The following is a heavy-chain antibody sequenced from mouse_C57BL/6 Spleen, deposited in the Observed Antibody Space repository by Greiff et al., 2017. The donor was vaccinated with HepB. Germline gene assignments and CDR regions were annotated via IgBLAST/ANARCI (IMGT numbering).Heavy chain of an antibody. D-gene: IGHD1-1*01. V-gene: IGHV1-82*01. J-gene: IGHJ1*03. Sequence: VQLQQSGPELVKPGASVKISCKASGYAFSSSWMNWVKQRPGKGLEWIGRIYPGDGDTNYNGKFKGKATLTADKSSGTAYMQLSSLTSEDSAVYFCARFYGTGYFDVWGTGTTVTDSS. CDR3: ARFYGTGYFDV. CDR1: GYAFSSSW. CDR2: IYPGDGDT.